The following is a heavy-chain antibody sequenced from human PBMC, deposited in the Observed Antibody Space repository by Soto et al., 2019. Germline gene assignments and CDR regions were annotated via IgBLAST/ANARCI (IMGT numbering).Heavy chain of an antibody. CDR2: IKSKTDGGTT. CDR3: VRGGSANYYGLFDS. V-gene: IGHV3-15*07. D-gene: IGHD1-26*01. Sequence: SCAVSGVTLTNVWMNWVRQAPGKGPEWVGRIKSKTDGGTTDYAAPVKGRFTISRDDSENTLYLQVNSLRPEDTAVYYCVRGGSANYYGLFDSWGQGTLVTVSS. J-gene: IGHJ4*02. CDR1: GVTLTNVW.